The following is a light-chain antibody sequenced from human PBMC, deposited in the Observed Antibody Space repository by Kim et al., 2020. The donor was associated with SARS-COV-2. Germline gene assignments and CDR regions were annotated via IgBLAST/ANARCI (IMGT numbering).Light chain of an antibody. Sequence: LSPGERATLSGRARQSVSSYLAWYHQKPCQAPRLLIYGASNRATGISDRFSGSGSGKDFTLIISGLEPKDLAVYYCQQYGRSSISFGQGTRLEIK. CDR2: GAS. V-gene: IGKV3-20*01. CDR3: QQYGRSSIS. J-gene: IGKJ5*01. CDR1: QSVSSY.